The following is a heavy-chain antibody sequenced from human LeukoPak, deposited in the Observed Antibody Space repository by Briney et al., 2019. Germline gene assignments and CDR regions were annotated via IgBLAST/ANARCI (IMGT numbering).Heavy chain of an antibody. CDR2: IYYSGST. Sequence: SETLSLTCTVSGGSISSSSYYWGWIRQPPGKGLEWIGSIYYSGSTYYNPSLKSRVTISVDTSKNQFSLKLSSVTAADTAVYYCARCSSVDGVDYWGQGTLVTVSS. CDR3: ARCSSVDGVDY. J-gene: IGHJ4*02. V-gene: IGHV4-39*01. D-gene: IGHD6-19*01. CDR1: GGSISSSSYY.